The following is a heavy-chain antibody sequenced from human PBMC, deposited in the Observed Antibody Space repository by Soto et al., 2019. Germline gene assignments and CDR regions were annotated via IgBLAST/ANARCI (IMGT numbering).Heavy chain of an antibody. Sequence: QVQLVESGGGVVQPGRSLRLSCAASGFTFSSYAMYWVRQAPGKGLEWVAVISYDGSNKYYADSVKGRFTISRDNSKNXLYLQMNSLRAEDTAVYYCAGGSSWYGYYYYGMDVWGQGTTVTVSS. D-gene: IGHD6-13*01. V-gene: IGHV3-30-3*01. CDR3: AGGSSWYGYYYYGMDV. J-gene: IGHJ6*02. CDR1: GFTFSSYA. CDR2: ISYDGSNK.